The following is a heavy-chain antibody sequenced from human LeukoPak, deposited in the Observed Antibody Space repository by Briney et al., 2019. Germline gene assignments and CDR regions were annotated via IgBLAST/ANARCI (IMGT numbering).Heavy chain of an antibody. D-gene: IGHD4/OR15-4a*01. V-gene: IGHV3-7*01. J-gene: IGHJ4*02. Sequence: GGSLRLSCAASGFTFRTYWMSWVRQAPGKGLEWVAHINQDGNEKYYVDSVKGRFTISRDNAKNSLHLQMNSLRAEDTAVYYCARDTLGEGEDANYAVYYFDYWGQGTPVTVPS. CDR1: GFTFRTYW. CDR3: ARDTLGEGEDANYAVYYFDY. CDR2: INQDGNEK.